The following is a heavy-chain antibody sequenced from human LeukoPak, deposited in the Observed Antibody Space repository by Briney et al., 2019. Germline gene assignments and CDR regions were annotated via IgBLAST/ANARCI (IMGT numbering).Heavy chain of an antibody. J-gene: IGHJ4*02. Sequence: SETLSLTCTVSGGSISTYYWSWIRQSPGKGLGWIGYIYYSGNTNYNPSLKSRVTISVDMSKNQFSLKLSSVTAADTAVYYCARETPDSSSWTAFDFWGQGTLVTVSS. CDR2: IYYSGNT. CDR1: GGSISTYY. CDR3: ARETPDSSSWTAFDF. D-gene: IGHD6-13*01. V-gene: IGHV4-59*01.